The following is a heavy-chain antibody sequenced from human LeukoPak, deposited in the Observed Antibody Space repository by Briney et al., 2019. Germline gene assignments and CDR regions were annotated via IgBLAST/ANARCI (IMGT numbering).Heavy chain of an antibody. CDR1: GYTFTSYD. CDR3: ARGGYYYGSGSYSHYYYYGMDV. Sequence: GASVKVSCKASGYTFTSYDINWVRQATGQGLEWMGWMNPNSGNTGYAQKFQGRVTMTRNTSISTAYMELSSLRSEDTAVYCCARGGYYYGSGSYSHYYYYGMDVWGQGTTVTVSS. CDR2: MNPNSGNT. J-gene: IGHJ6*02. D-gene: IGHD3-10*01. V-gene: IGHV1-8*01.